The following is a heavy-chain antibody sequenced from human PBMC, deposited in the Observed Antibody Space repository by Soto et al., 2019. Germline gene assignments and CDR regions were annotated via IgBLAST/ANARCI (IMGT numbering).Heavy chain of an antibody. Sequence: ASVKVSCKASGYTFTSYYMHWVRQAPEQGLEWMGIINPSGGSTSYAQKFRGRVTMTRDTSTSTVYMELSSLRSEDTAVYYCARAIAATGTTGGWFGPWGQGTLVTVSS. CDR1: GYTFTSYY. CDR3: ARAIAATGTTGGWFGP. V-gene: IGHV1-46*01. CDR2: INPSGGST. D-gene: IGHD6-13*01. J-gene: IGHJ5*02.